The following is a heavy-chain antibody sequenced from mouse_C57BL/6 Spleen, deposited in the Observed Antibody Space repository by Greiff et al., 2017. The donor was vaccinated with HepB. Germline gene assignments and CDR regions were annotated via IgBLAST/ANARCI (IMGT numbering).Heavy chain of an antibody. D-gene: IGHD1-1*01. CDR3: ARRILLRYYAMDY. CDR1: GYTFTDYN. J-gene: IGHJ4*01. CDR2: INPNNGGT. V-gene: IGHV1-22*01. Sequence: EVQLQQSGPELVKPGASVKMSCKASGYTFTDYNMHWVKQSHGKSLEWIGYINPNNGGTSYNQKFKGKATLTVNKSSSTAYMELRSLTSEDSAVYYCARRILLRYYAMDYWGQGTSVTVSS.